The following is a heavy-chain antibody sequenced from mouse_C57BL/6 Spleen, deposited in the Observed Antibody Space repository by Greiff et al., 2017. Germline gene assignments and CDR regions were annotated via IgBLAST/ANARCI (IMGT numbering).Heavy chain of an antibody. CDR1: GYTFTSYW. J-gene: IGHJ3*01. CDR2: IHPNSGST. D-gene: IGHD2-5*01. Sequence: VQLQQPGAELVKPGASVKLSCKASGYTFTSYWMHWVKQRPGQGLEWIGMIHPNSGSTNYNEKFKSKATLTVDKSSSTAYMQLSSLTSEDSAVYYCARGRDYSNYDLFAYWGQGTLVTVSA. CDR3: ARGRDYSNYDLFAY. V-gene: IGHV1-64*01.